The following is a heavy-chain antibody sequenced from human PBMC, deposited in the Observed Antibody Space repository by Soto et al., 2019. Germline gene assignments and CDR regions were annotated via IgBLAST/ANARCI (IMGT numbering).Heavy chain of an antibody. Sequence: EVQLVASGGGLVQPGRSLRLSCAASGFTFTIYSMHWVRQAPGKGLEWVSYISSSSTTIHYVDSVKGRFTISRDNAKNSLYLQMNSLRDDDTAVYYCAAVGDASDYWGQGTLVTVSS. CDR3: AAVGDASDY. D-gene: IGHD1-26*01. CDR1: GFTFTIYS. V-gene: IGHV3-48*02. CDR2: ISSSSTTI. J-gene: IGHJ4*02.